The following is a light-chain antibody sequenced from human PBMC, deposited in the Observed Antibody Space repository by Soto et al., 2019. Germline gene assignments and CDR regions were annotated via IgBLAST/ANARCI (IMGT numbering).Light chain of an antibody. V-gene: IGKV1-16*01. J-gene: IGKJ1*01. CDR2: AAS. CDR1: QTISNY. CDR3: QQYNSYSEA. Sequence: DIKMTQSPSSLSASVGDRVTITCRASQTISNYLQWYQQKSGQAPKLLVYAASILHSGVPSRFSGSGSGTEFTLTISSLQPDDFATYYCQQYNSYSEAFGQGTKVDIK.